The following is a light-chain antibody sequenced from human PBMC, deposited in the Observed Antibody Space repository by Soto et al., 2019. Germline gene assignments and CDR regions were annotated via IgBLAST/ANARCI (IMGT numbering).Light chain of an antibody. J-gene: IGKJ2*01. CDR2: AAS. V-gene: IGKV1-6*01. CDR1: QGIRND. Sequence: AIQMTQSPSSLSASVGDRVTITCRASQGIRNDLGWYKQKPGKAPKLLIYAASILQSGVPSRCSGSGSGTDFTLTISSLQPEDFATYYGLQDYNYPYTFGQGTKLEIK. CDR3: LQDYNYPYT.